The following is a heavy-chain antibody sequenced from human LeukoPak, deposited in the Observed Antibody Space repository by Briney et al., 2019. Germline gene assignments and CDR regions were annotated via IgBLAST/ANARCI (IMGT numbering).Heavy chain of an antibody. CDR1: GFTFSSYA. V-gene: IGHV3-30-3*01. D-gene: IGHD2-21*02. Sequence: PGRSLRLSCAASGFTFSSYALHWVRQAPGKGLEWVAVISYDGSNKYYADSVKGRFTISRDNSKNTMYLEMNSLRAEDTAIYYCARDAGTAWPFDYWGQGALITVSS. CDR2: ISYDGSNK. J-gene: IGHJ4*02. CDR3: ARDAGTAWPFDY.